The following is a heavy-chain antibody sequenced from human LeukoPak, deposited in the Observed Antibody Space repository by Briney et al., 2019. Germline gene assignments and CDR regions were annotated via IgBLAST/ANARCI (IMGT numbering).Heavy chain of an antibody. J-gene: IGHJ4*02. D-gene: IGHD5-18*01. CDR1: GFAFDDYA. CDR3: AKDTIGYSYGYPDY. Sequence: TGGSLRLSCAVSGFAFDDYAMHWVRQAPGKGREWVSLISGDGGSTYYADSVKGRFTVSRDNSRNSLYLQMNSLRTEDTGLYYCAKDTIGYSYGYPDYWGQGTLVTVSS. V-gene: IGHV3-43*02. CDR2: ISGDGGST.